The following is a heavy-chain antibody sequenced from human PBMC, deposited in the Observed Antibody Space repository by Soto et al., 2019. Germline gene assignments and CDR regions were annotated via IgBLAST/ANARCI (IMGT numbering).Heavy chain of an antibody. D-gene: IGHD2-2*01. CDR1: GFTVSSNY. Sequence: GGSLRLSCAASGFTVSSNYMSWVRQAPGKGLECVSYISSSGSTIYYADSVKGRFTISRDNAKNSLYLQMNSLRAEDTAVYYCARINCSSTSCYDAFDIWGQGTMVTVSS. J-gene: IGHJ3*02. V-gene: IGHV3-11*01. CDR3: ARINCSSTSCYDAFDI. CDR2: ISSSGSTI.